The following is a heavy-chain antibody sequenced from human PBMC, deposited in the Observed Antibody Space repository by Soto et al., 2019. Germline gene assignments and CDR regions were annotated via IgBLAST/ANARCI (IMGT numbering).Heavy chain of an antibody. J-gene: IGHJ6*03. CDR1: GFTFSTYA. CDR2: ISGSGGST. D-gene: IGHD2-2*01. CDR3: AKGGCSTTCCYYYYYYMDV. V-gene: IGHV3-23*01. Sequence: EVKLLESGGGLAQPGGSLRLSCAASGFTFSTYAMSWVRQAPGKGLEWVSAISGSGGSTNYADSVMGRFTISRDNSKNPLFLQMNSLRAEDTAVYYCAKGGCSTTCCYYYYYYMDVWGKGTTVTVAS.